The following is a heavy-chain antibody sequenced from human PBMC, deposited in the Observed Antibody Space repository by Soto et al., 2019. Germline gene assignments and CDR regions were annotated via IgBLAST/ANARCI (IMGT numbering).Heavy chain of an antibody. CDR3: ARALGELSFTY. CDR2: ISSGSSTT. J-gene: IGHJ4*02. D-gene: IGHD3-16*02. Sequence: GGSLRLSCAASGFTFSGYSLNWVRQAAGKGLEWISYISSGSSTTYYADSVKGRFTISRDDAKNSLYLQMNSLIAEDTAVYYCARALGELSFTYWGQGTLVTVSS. CDR1: GFTFSGYS. V-gene: IGHV3-48*01.